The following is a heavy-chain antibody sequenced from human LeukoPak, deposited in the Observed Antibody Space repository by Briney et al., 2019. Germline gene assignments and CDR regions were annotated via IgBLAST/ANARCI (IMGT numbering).Heavy chain of an antibody. CDR1: GGSISSSSYY. Sequence: SETLSLTCTVSGGSISSSSYYWGWIRQPPGKGLEWIGSIYYSGSTYYNPSLKSRVTISVGASKNQFSLKLSSVTAADTAVYYCARSPIVPTYLFDYWGQGTLVTVSS. CDR2: IYYSGST. J-gene: IGHJ4*02. CDR3: ARSPIVPTYLFDY. V-gene: IGHV4-39*01. D-gene: IGHD2-2*01.